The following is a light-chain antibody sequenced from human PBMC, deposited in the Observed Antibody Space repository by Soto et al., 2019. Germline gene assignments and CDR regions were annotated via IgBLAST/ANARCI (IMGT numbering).Light chain of an antibody. J-gene: IGKJ5*01. V-gene: IGKV3-20*01. Sequence: EIVLTQSPGTLSLSPWERATLSCRASQSVSSGYLAWYQQKPGQAPRLLIYGASSRATGIPDRFSGSGSGTDFTLTISRLEPEDFAVYYCQQYGSSPSITFGHGTRLEIK. CDR3: QQYGSSPSIT. CDR2: GAS. CDR1: QSVSSGY.